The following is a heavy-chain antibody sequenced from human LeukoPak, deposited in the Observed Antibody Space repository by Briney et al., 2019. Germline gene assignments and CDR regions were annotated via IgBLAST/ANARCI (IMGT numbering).Heavy chain of an antibody. D-gene: IGHD3-10*01. J-gene: IGHJ3*02. V-gene: IGHV3-21*01. Sequence: GGSLRLSCAASGFTFSSYSMNWVRQAPGKGLEWVSSISSSSSYIYYVDSVKGRFTISRDNAKNSLYLQMNSLRAEDTAVYYCARDYYGSGSYYGDAFDIWGQGTMVTVSS. CDR1: GFTFSSYS. CDR3: ARDYYGSGSYYGDAFDI. CDR2: ISSSSSYI.